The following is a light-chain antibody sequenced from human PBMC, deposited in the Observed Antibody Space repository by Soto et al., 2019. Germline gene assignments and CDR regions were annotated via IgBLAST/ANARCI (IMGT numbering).Light chain of an antibody. CDR1: SSNIGTKT. V-gene: IGLV1-44*01. CDR3: SAWDDSLNAYV. J-gene: IGLJ1*01. Sequence: QSVLTQPPSASGTPGQRVTISCSGSSSNIGTKTVNWYQQLPGTAPKLLIFSNNQRPSGVPDRFSVSKSGTSASLAISGLQSEEEADYYCSAWDDSLNAYVFGPGTKVTVL. CDR2: SNN.